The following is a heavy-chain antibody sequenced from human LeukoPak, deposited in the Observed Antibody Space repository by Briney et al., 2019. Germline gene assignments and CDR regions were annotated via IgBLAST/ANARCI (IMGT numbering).Heavy chain of an antibody. CDR1: GFTFSDYA. D-gene: IGHD4/OR15-4a*01. Sequence: GGSLRLSCAVSGFTFSDYAMSWVRQAPGKGLEWLSYISSSSSTIYYADSVKGRFTISRDNAKNSLYLQMNSLRAEDTAVYYCARIPDYFLSYWGQGTLVTVSS. CDR2: ISSSSSTI. J-gene: IGHJ4*02. V-gene: IGHV3-48*01. CDR3: ARIPDYFLSY.